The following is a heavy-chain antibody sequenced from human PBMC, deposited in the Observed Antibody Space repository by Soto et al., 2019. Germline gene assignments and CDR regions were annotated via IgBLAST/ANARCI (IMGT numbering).Heavy chain of an antibody. CDR2: VRPSNGDT. J-gene: IGHJ4*02. Sequence: QVQLVQSGAEVREPGASVKVSCTASGYTFSSHDINWVRQATGQGLEWMGWVRPSNGDTGFAQKFQGRVTMTRDTSINTVYMELSSLTSEDTAVYYWARGIEAGNDYWGQGTLVTVSS. CDR3: ARGIEAGNDY. D-gene: IGHD6-19*01. V-gene: IGHV1-8*01. CDR1: GYTFSSHD.